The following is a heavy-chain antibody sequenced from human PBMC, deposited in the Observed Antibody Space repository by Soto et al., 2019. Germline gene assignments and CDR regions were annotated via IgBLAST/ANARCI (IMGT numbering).Heavy chain of an antibody. V-gene: IGHV4-31*03. CDR2: IYYSGST. J-gene: IGHJ6*02. Sequence: PSETLYLTCTVSGGSISSGGYYWSWIRQHPGKGLEWIGYIYYSGSTYYNPSLKSRVTISVDTSKNQFSLKLSSVTAADTAVYYCAGDLVNRGYGMDVWGQGTTVTVSS. CDR1: GGSISSGGYY. D-gene: IGHD3-10*01. CDR3: AGDLVNRGYGMDV.